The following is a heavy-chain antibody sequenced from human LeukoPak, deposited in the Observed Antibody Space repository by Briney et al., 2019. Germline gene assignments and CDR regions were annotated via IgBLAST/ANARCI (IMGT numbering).Heavy chain of an antibody. CDR1: GYTFTSYA. CDR3: ARVARMATIDY. V-gene: IGHV7-4-1*02. CDR2: INTNTGNP. D-gene: IGHD5-24*01. Sequence: ASVTVSCKASGYTFTSYAMNWVRQAPGQGLEWMGWINTNTGNPTYAQGFTGRFVFSLDSSVSTAYLQISSLKAEDTAVYYCARVARMATIDYWGQGTLVTVSS. J-gene: IGHJ4*02.